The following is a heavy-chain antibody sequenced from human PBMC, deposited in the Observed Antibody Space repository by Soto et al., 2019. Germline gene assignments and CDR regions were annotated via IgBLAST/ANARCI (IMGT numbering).Heavy chain of an antibody. CDR2: ISSSSSTI. Sequence: EVQLVESGGGLVQPGGSLRLSCAASGFTFSSYSMNWVRQAPGKGLEWVSYISSSSSTIYYADSVKGRFTISRDNAKNSLYLQMNSLIAEDTAVYYCARGLAIVATNANYFDYWGQGTLVTVSS. V-gene: IGHV3-48*01. CDR1: GFTFSSYS. CDR3: ARGLAIVATNANYFDY. J-gene: IGHJ4*02. D-gene: IGHD5-12*01.